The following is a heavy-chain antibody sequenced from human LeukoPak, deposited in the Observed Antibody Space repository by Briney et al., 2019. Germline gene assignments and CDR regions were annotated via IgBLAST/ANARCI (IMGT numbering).Heavy chain of an antibody. CDR2: ISGSGGST. D-gene: IGHD3-22*01. Sequence: PGGSLRLSCAASGFTFSSYAMGWVRQAPGKGLEWVSAISGSGGSTYYADSVKGRFTISRDNSKNTLYLQMNSLRAEDTAVYYCAKDFPSYYDSSGYYGLYYFDYWGQGTLVTVSS. V-gene: IGHV3-23*01. CDR3: AKDFPSYYDSSGYYGLYYFDY. CDR1: GFTFSSYA. J-gene: IGHJ4*02.